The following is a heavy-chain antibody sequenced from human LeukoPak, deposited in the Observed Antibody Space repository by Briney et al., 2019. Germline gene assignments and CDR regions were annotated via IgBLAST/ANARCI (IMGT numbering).Heavy chain of an antibody. Sequence: SETLSLTCTVSGGSIGTYYWSWIRQPAGKGLEWIGRIFTTGGANYNPSLKSRVTISLDTSKNLFSLKLNSVTAADTAVYYCVRDGPSWGLLWGQGALVTVSS. J-gene: IGHJ4*02. CDR2: IFTTGGA. CDR1: GGSIGTYY. D-gene: IGHD7-27*01. V-gene: IGHV4-4*07. CDR3: VRDGPSWGLL.